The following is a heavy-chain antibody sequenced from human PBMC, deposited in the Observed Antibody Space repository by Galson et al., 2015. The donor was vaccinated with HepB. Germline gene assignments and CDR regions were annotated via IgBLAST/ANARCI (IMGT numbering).Heavy chain of an antibody. J-gene: IGHJ4*02. Sequence: SLRLSCTASGFTFSSYAMSWVRQAPGKGLEWVSAISGSGGSTYYADSVKGRFTISRDNSKNTLYLQMNSLRAEDTAVYYCAKNGMVRGILDYWGQGTLVTVSS. CDR2: ISGSGGST. CDR3: AKNGMVRGILDY. CDR1: GFTFSSYA. D-gene: IGHD3-10*01. V-gene: IGHV3-23*01.